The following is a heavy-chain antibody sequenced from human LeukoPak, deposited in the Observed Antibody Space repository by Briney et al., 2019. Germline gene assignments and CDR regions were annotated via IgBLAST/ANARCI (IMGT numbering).Heavy chain of an antibody. J-gene: IGHJ4*02. CDR2: IYYSGTS. V-gene: IGHV4-31*03. CDR3: ARGESLFDH. D-gene: IGHD3-10*01. Sequence: PSQTLSLTCSVSGGSISSGGYYWSWIRQHPGKGLEWIAYIYYSGTSYSNPSLKSRVTISLDTSKNQFSLQLSSVTAADTAVYYCARGESLFDHWGQGTLVTVSS. CDR1: GGSISSGGYY.